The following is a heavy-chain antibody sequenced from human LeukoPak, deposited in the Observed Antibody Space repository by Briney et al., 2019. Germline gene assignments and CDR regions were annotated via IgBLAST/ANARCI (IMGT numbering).Heavy chain of an antibody. J-gene: IGHJ3*02. CDR1: GYTFTSYR. Sequence: ASVKVSCKASGYTFTSYRISWVRQAPGQGLEWMGWISAYNGNTNYAQKLQGRVTMTTDTSTSTAYMELRSLRSDDTAVYYCARPKYYYDSSGYYSDAFDIWGQGTMVTVSS. CDR3: ARPKYYYDSSGYYSDAFDI. D-gene: IGHD3-22*01. V-gene: IGHV1-18*01. CDR2: ISAYNGNT.